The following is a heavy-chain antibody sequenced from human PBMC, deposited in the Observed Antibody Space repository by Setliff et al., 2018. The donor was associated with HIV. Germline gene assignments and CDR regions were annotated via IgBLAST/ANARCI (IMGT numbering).Heavy chain of an antibody. CDR3: ARGLNYYGSGSYLPLGY. CDR2: IDHSGST. CDR1: GGSFNDYY. J-gene: IGHJ4*02. V-gene: IGHV4-34*01. Sequence: SETLSLTCAGYGGSFNDYYWTWIRQPPGKGLEWIGEIDHSGSTKYHASLKSRVTISIDTSKNQISLKLSSVTAADTAVYYCARGLNYYGSGSYLPLGYWGQGTLVTVSS. D-gene: IGHD3-10*01.